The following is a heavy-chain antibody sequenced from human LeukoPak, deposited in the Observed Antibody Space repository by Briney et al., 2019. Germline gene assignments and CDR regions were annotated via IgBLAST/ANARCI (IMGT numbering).Heavy chain of an antibody. J-gene: IGHJ6*02. D-gene: IGHD6-19*01. Sequence: GGSLRLSCAASGFTFSSYAMHWVRQAPGKGLEWVSSISSSSSYIYYADSVKGRFTISRDNAKNSLYLQMNSLRAEDTAVYYCARGPRIAVAGTPYYYYGMDVWGQGTTVTVSS. CDR3: ARGPRIAVAGTPYYYYGMDV. CDR1: GFTFSSYA. V-gene: IGHV3-21*01. CDR2: ISSSSSYI.